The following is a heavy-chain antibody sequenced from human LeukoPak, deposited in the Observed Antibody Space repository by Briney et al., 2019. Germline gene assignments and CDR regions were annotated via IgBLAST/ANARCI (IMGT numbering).Heavy chain of an antibody. CDR1: GFNFNTYT. Sequence: GGSLRLSCAASGFNFNTYTMNWVRQAPGKGLEWVSYISSSSSTIYYADSVKGRFTISRDNAKNSLYLQMNSLRAEDTAVYYCARYQWLDYFDYWGQGTLVTVSS. CDR3: ARYQWLDYFDY. V-gene: IGHV3-48*04. CDR2: ISSSSSTI. J-gene: IGHJ4*02. D-gene: IGHD6-19*01.